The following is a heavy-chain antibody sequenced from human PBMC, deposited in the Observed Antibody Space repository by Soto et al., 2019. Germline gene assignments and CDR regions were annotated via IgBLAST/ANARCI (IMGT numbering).Heavy chain of an antibody. Sequence: SETLSLTCAVYGGSFSGFYWSWIRQPPGKGLEWIGEINHSGSTNYNPSLKSRVTISVDTSKNQFSLKLSSVTAADTAVYYCARVAGSSWYDYYYGMDVWGQGTTVTVSS. D-gene: IGHD6-13*01. CDR2: INHSGST. CDR3: ARVAGSSWYDYYYGMDV. J-gene: IGHJ6*02. CDR1: GGSFSGFY. V-gene: IGHV4-34*01.